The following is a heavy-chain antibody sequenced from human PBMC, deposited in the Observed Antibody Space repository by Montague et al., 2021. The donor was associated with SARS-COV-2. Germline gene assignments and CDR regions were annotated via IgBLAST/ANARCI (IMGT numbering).Heavy chain of an antibody. J-gene: IGHJ6*02. CDR3: ARDKAEYIVVVPAVPLAYGMDV. CDR2: IYYSGST. V-gene: IGHV4-39*07. CDR1: GGSISSSSYY. Sequence: SETLSLTCTVSGGSISSSSYYWDWIRQPPGKGLEWIGSIYYSGSTYYSPSLKSRVTISVDTSKNQFSLKLSSVTAADTAVYYCARDKAEYIVVVPAVPLAYGMDVWGQGTTVTVSS. D-gene: IGHD2-2*01.